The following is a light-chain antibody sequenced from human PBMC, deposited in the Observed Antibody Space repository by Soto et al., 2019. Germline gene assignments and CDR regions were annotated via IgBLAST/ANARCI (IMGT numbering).Light chain of an antibody. CDR1: KNDIGVYDF. Sequence: QSALTQPPSASGSPGQSVTISCTGTKNDIGVYDFVSWYQHHPGKAPRLIIYEVVQRPSGVPDRFSGSKSGNTASPTVSGLQAADEADYFCKSYAGSNTNVFGSGTKLTVL. J-gene: IGLJ1*01. CDR2: EVV. CDR3: KSYAGSNTNV. V-gene: IGLV2-8*01.